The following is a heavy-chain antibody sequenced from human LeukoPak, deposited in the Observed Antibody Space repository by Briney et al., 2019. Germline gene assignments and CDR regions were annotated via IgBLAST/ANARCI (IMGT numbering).Heavy chain of an antibody. D-gene: IGHD1-7*01. Sequence: SETLSLTCTVSGVSISSSNSYWGWIRQPPGKGLEWIGSIYYTGNTYYNASLKSQVSISIDTSKNQFSLRLSSVTAADTAVYYCARGPLTGTTLGYWGQGTLVTVSS. CDR3: ARGPLTGTTLGY. J-gene: IGHJ4*02. V-gene: IGHV4-39*01. CDR1: GVSISSSNSY. CDR2: IYYTGNT.